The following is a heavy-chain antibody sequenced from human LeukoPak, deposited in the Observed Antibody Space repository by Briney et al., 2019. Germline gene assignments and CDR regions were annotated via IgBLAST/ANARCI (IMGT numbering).Heavy chain of an antibody. D-gene: IGHD4-17*01. V-gene: IGHV4-59*12. Sequence: PSETLSLTCTVSGGSISSYYWSWIRQPPGKGLEWIGYIYYSGSTNYNPSLKSRVTISVDTSKNQFSLKLSSVTAADTAVYYCARDKRGYGDYVDYWGQGTLVTVSS. CDR3: ARDKRGYGDYVDY. CDR1: GGSISSYY. CDR2: IYYSGST. J-gene: IGHJ4*02.